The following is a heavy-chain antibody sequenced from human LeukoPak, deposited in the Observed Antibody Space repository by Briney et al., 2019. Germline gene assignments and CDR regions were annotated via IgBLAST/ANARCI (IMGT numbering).Heavy chain of an antibody. Sequence: PSETLSLTCAVYVGSFSGYYWSWIRQPPGKGLEWIGEINHSGSTNYNPSLKSRVTISVDTSKNQFSLKLSSVTAADTAVYYCARRHKAIAVAGINWFDPWGQGTLVTVSS. CDR2: INHSGST. CDR3: ARRHKAIAVAGINWFDP. V-gene: IGHV4-34*01. D-gene: IGHD6-19*01. CDR1: VGSFSGYY. J-gene: IGHJ5*02.